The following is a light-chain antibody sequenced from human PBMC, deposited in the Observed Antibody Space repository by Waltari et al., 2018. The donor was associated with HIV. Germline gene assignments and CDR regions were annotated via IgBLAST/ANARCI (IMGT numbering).Light chain of an antibody. V-gene: IGLV2-23*01. CDR3: SSYGGSSKWL. CDR2: ETI. CDR1: SSDTGNYNL. Sequence: QSALTQPASVSGSPGQSITISCTGTSSDTGNYNLVSWYQQHPGKAPKLIIYETIKRPSGVSDRISGSKSANTASLTISGLQADDEADYYCSSYGGSSKWLFGGGTKLTVL. J-gene: IGLJ2*01.